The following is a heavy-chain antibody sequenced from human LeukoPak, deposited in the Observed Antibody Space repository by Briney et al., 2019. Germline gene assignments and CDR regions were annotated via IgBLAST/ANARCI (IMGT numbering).Heavy chain of an antibody. CDR2: ISSSSSYI. CDR3: AKDRSYGSGSYWLDFDY. CDR1: GFTFSSYS. V-gene: IGHV3-21*04. Sequence: GGSLRLSCAASGFTFSSYSMNWVRQAPGKGLEWVSSISSSSSYIYYADSVKGRFTISRDNAKNSLYLQMNSLRAEDTAFYYCAKDRSYGSGSYWLDFDYWGQGTLVTVSS. J-gene: IGHJ4*02. D-gene: IGHD3-10*01.